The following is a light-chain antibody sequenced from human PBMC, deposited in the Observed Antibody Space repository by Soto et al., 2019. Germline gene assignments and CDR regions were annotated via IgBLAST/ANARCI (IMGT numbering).Light chain of an antibody. J-gene: IGLJ2*01. V-gene: IGLV3-21*04. CDR3: QVWDSRGV. Sequence: SYELTQPPSVSVAPGKTARITCGGNNIGSKSVHWYQQKPGQAPMLVIYYDSDRPSGIPERFSGSNSGNTATLTISRVEAGDEADYYCQVWDSRGVFGGGTKVTVL. CDR2: YDS. CDR1: NIGSKS.